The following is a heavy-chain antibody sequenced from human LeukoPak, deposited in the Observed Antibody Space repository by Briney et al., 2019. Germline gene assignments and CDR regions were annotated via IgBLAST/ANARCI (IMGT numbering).Heavy chain of an antibody. V-gene: IGHV3-21*01. CDR3: ASLSNIAAAGIRAF. CDR1: GFTFSSYS. J-gene: IGHJ4*02. D-gene: IGHD6-13*01. Sequence: GGSLRLSCAGSGFTFSSYSMNWVRQAPGKGLEWVSSISSSSSYIYYADSVKGRFIISRDNAKNSLYLQMNSLRAEDTAVYYCASLSNIAAAGIRAFWGQGTLVTVSS. CDR2: ISSSSSYI.